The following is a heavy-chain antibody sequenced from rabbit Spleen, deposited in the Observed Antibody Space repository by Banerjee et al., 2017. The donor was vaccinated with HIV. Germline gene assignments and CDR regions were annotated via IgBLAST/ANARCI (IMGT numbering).Heavy chain of an antibody. CDR2: IYAGDVGDT. CDR3: ARDTSSSFSSYGMDL. Sequence: LEESGGDLVKPGASLTLTCTASGFSFSSRYYICWVRQAPGKGLEWIACIYAGDVGDTYYASWAKGRFTISKTSSTTVTLQMTSLTAADTATYFCARDTSSSFSSYGMDLWGQGTLVTVS. J-gene: IGHJ6*01. D-gene: IGHD1-1*01. CDR1: GFSFSSRYY. V-gene: IGHV1S40*01.